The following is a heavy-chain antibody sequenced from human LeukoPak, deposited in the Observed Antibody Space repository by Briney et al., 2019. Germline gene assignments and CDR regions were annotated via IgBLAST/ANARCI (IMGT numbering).Heavy chain of an antibody. V-gene: IGHV4-34*01. CDR3: ARGPPLRFLEWYYYYYGMDV. CDR1: GGSFSGYY. J-gene: IGHJ6*02. Sequence: SETLSLTCAVYGGSFSGYYWSWIRQPPGKGLEWIGEINHSGSTNYNPSLKSRVTISVDTSKNQFSLKLSSVTAADTAVYYCARGPPLRFLEWYYYYYGMDVWGQGTTVTVSS. D-gene: IGHD3-3*01. CDR2: INHSGST.